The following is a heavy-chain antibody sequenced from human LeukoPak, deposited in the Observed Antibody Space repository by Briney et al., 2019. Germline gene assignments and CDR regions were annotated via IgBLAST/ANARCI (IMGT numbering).Heavy chain of an antibody. CDR2: INPILGIA. V-gene: IGHV1-69*02. CDR3: ARACSGGSCYDY. J-gene: IGHJ4*02. CDR1: RGTFISYT. Sequence: VKVSCQGSRGTFISYTISGLRQPHARGRAWMGRINPILGIANYAQMFQGRVTITADKSTSTAYMELSSLRPEDTGVYYCARACSGGSCYDYWGQGTLVTVSS. D-gene: IGHD2-15*01.